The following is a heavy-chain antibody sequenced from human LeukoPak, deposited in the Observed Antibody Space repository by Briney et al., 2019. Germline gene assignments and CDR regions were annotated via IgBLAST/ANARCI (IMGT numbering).Heavy chain of an antibody. V-gene: IGHV1-46*01. CDR1: GYTFTSYY. CDR2: INPSGGST. J-gene: IGHJ4*02. D-gene: IGHD3-10*01. Sequence: ASVKVSCKASGYTFTSYYMHWVRQAPGQGLEWMGIINPSGGSTSYAQKFQGRITVTTDTSTSTSYMELRSLRSDDTAVYYCARAPNYSGSGSPFWEVWGQGTLVTVSS. CDR3: ARAPNYSGSGSPFWEV.